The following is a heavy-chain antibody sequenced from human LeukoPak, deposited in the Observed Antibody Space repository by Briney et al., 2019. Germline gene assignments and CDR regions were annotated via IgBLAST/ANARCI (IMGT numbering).Heavy chain of an antibody. Sequence: SETLSLTCTVSGGSISSSSYSWGWIRQPPGKGLEWIGSIYYSGSTYFNPSLKSRVTISVDTSKNQFSLKLRSVTAADTAVYFCARGEGRGYSYDYGFDIWGQGTMVTVSS. CDR1: GGSISSSSYS. D-gene: IGHD5-18*01. J-gene: IGHJ3*02. V-gene: IGHV4-39*07. CDR3: ARGEGRGYSYDYGFDI. CDR2: IYYSGST.